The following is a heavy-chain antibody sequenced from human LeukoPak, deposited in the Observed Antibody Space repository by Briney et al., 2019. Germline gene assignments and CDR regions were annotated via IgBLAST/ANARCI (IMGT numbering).Heavy chain of an antibody. CDR1: GFTFSLYD. Sequence: GGSLRLSCAASGFTFSLYDMFWVRQGTGKGLEWVSAIGTVGDTYYPGSVKGRFTISRENARNSLFLEMNSLRTEDTAVYYCITPLPYSAQGGQGTLVTVSS. D-gene: IGHD2-21*01. V-gene: IGHV3-13*01. J-gene: IGHJ4*02. CDR2: IGTVGDT. CDR3: ITPLPYSAQ.